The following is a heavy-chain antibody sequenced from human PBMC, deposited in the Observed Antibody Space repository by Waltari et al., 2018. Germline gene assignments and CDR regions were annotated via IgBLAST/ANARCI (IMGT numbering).Heavy chain of an antibody. Sequence: AQLEQSGAELKMPGASVKVSCKPSGYTFSNYGLTWVRQSPGQGLEWMGWISPYNYEPQYTQKLQGRFTMTTDTLLNTAYMELRSLTSDDTAVYYCVRDRDPANPTPTNNFFDPWGQGTLVTVSA. CDR3: VRDRDPANPTPTNNFFDP. J-gene: IGHJ5*02. CDR1: GYTFSNYG. D-gene: IGHD2-15*01. CDR2: ISPYNYEP. V-gene: IGHV1-18*01.